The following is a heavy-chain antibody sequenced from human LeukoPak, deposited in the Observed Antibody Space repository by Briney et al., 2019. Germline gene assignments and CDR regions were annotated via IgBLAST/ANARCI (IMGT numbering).Heavy chain of an antibody. Sequence: SETLSLTCTVSGGSISSSSYYWDWIRQPPGKGLEWIGSIYYSGSTYYNPSLKSRVTISVDTSKNQFSLKLSSVTAADTAVYYCARQVWTGKEDLWGQGTLVTVSS. CDR1: GGSISSSSYY. CDR2: IYYSGST. J-gene: IGHJ4*02. V-gene: IGHV4-39*01. D-gene: IGHD3/OR15-3a*01. CDR3: ARQVWTGKEDL.